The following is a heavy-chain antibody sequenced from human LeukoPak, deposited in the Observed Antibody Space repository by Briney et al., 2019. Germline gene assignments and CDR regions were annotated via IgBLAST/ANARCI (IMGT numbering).Heavy chain of an antibody. D-gene: IGHD5-18*01. Sequence: GGSLRLSCAASGFTFSSYSMNWVRQAPGKGLEWVSTISGSGGSTYYADSVKGRFTISRDNSKNTLYLQMNSLRAEDTAVYYCAKVVSNTAMAYYFDYWGQGTLVTVSS. CDR1: GFTFSSYS. CDR2: ISGSGGST. V-gene: IGHV3-23*01. J-gene: IGHJ4*02. CDR3: AKVVSNTAMAYYFDY.